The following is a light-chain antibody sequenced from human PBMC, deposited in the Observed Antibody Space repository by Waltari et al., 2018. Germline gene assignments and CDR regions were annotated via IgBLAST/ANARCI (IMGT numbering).Light chain of an antibody. Sequence: QSVLTQPPSVSAAPGQKVTISCSGSSSHIGNYYVSWYHQVPGAAPKLLIYDKNKRPSGIPDRFSASKSGTSATLGITGLQIGDEADYYCATWDNSLSDVVFGGGTKLTVL. CDR3: ATWDNSLSDVV. V-gene: IGLV1-51*01. CDR1: SSHIGNYY. J-gene: IGLJ2*01. CDR2: DKN.